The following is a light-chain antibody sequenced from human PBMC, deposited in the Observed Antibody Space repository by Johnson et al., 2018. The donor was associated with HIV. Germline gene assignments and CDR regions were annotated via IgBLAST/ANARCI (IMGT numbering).Light chain of an antibody. Sequence: QSVLTQPPSVSAAPGQKVTISCSGSSSNIGNNYVSWYQQLPGTAPKLLIYDNNKRPSVIPDRFSGSKSGTSATLGITGLQTGDEADYYCGTWDSSLSGVFGTGNKVTVL. J-gene: IGLJ1*01. V-gene: IGLV1-51*01. CDR2: DNN. CDR1: SSNIGNNY. CDR3: GTWDSSLSGV.